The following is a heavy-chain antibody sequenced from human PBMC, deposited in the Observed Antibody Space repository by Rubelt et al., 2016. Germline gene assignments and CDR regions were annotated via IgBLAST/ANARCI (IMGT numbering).Heavy chain of an antibody. Sequence: QAQPQQWGAGLLSPSDTLSLTCAVFTGSFNGYRWSWIRQKSDEGLEWIGEVTHSGDANYNPSLRDRVSISAESSKNQFSLRLTSLTAADTGLYFCAGGVGFATNPYYRGPFDSWGLGTQVTVSS. CDR1: TGSFNGYR. D-gene: IGHD1-26*01. J-gene: IGHJ4*02. CDR3: AGGVGFATNPYYRGPFDS. V-gene: IGHV4-34*02. CDR2: VTHSGDA.